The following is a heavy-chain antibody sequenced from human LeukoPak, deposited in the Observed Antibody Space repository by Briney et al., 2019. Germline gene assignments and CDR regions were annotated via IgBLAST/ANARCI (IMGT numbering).Heavy chain of an antibody. CDR1: GGTFSSYA. CDR2: IIPIFGTA. V-gene: IGHV1-69*06. CDR3: ARRGLVAGIYDLVYGFDI. D-gene: IGHD3/OR15-3a*01. J-gene: IGHJ3*02. Sequence: SVKVSCKASGGTFSSYAISWVRQAPGQGLEWMGGIIPIFGTANYAQKFQGRVTITQDSSISTVYMELSSLTSEDTAVYYCARRGLVAGIYDLVYGFDIWGQGTMVTVSS.